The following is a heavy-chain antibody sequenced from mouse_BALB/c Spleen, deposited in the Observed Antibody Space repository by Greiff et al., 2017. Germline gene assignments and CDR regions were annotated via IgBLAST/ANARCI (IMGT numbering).Heavy chain of an antibody. V-gene: IGHV5-6-5*01. CDR3: ARRIITTVVAPAMDY. J-gene: IGHJ4*01. CDR1: GFTFSSYA. Sequence: EVHLVESGGGLVKPGGSLKLSCAASGFTFSSYAMSWVRQTPEKRLEWVASISSGGSTYYPDSVKGRFTISRDNARNILYLQMSSLRSEDTAMYYCARRIITTVVAPAMDYWGQGTSVTVSS. CDR2: ISSGGST. D-gene: IGHD1-1*01.